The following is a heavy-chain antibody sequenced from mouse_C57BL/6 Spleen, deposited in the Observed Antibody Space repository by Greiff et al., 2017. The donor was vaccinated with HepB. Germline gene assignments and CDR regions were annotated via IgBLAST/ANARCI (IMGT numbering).Heavy chain of an antibody. J-gene: IGHJ4*01. CDR2: IDPEDGDT. Sequence: EVQLQQSGAELVRPGASVKLSCTASGFNIKDYYMHWVKQRPEQGLEWIGRIDPEDGDTEYAPKFQGKATMTADTSSNTAYLQLSSLTSEDTAVYYCTTWGNYLYYAMDYWGQGTSVTVSS. V-gene: IGHV14-1*01. CDR1: GFNIKDYY. D-gene: IGHD2-1*01. CDR3: TTWGNYLYYAMDY.